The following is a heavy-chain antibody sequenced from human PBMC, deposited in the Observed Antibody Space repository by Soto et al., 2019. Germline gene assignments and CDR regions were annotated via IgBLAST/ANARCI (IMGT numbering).Heavy chain of an antibody. J-gene: IGHJ6*02. D-gene: IGHD3-10*01. V-gene: IGHV1-18*01. CDR1: GYTFTSYG. CDR2: IGAYNGNT. CDR3: AINRRANPIPYYYYYGMDV. Sequence: ASVKVSCKASGYTFTSYGISWVRQAPGQGLEWMGWIGAYNGNTNYAQKLQGRVTMTTDTSTSTAYMELRSLRSDDTAVYYCAINRRANPIPYYYYYGMDVWGQGTTVTVSS.